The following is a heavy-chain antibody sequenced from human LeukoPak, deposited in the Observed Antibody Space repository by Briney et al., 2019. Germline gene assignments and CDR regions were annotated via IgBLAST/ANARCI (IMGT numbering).Heavy chain of an antibody. Sequence: GGSLRLSCAASGFTFSSYGMHWVRQAPGKGRGWVAVISYDGSNKYYADSVKGRFTISRDNSKNTLYLQMSSLRAEDTAVYYCAKPQSKYCSSTSCAKDYFDYWGQGTLVTVSS. V-gene: IGHV3-30-3*02. CDR1: GFTFSSYG. CDR3: AKPQSKYCSSTSCAKDYFDY. J-gene: IGHJ4*02. CDR2: ISYDGSNK. D-gene: IGHD2-2*01.